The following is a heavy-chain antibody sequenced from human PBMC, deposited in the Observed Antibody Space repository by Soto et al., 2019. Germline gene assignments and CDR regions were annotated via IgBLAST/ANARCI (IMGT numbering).Heavy chain of an antibody. J-gene: IGHJ4*02. D-gene: IGHD3-10*01. CDR1: GGSISSSSYY. CDR2: IYYSGST. CDR3: ARMGFGELTSPYFLDY. Sequence: PSETLSLTCTVSGGSISSSSYYWGWIRQPPGKGLEWIGSIYYSGSTYYNPSLKSRVTISVDTSKNQFSLTLSSVTAADTAVYYCARMGFGELTSPYFLDYWGQGTLVTVSS. V-gene: IGHV4-39*01.